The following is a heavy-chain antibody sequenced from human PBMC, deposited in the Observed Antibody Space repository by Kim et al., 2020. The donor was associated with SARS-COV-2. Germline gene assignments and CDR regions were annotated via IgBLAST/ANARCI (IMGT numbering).Heavy chain of an antibody. Sequence: ASVKVSCKASGYTFTGYYMHWVRQAPGQGLEWMGWINPNSGGTNYAQKFQGWVTMTRDTSISTAYMELSRLRSDDTAVYYCARGHSSGSPYYYYYMDVWGKGTTVTVSS. V-gene: IGHV1-2*04. CDR3: ARGHSSGSPYYYYYMDV. CDR1: GYTFTGYY. D-gene: IGHD6-19*01. CDR2: INPNSGGT. J-gene: IGHJ6*03.